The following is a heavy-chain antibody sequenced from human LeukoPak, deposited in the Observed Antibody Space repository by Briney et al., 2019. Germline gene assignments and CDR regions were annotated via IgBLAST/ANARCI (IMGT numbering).Heavy chain of an antibody. D-gene: IGHD2-8*01. J-gene: IGHJ1*01. Sequence: PGRSLRLSCAASGFTFSSYGMHWVRQAPGKGLEWVAVISHDGSNKYYADSVKGRFTISRDNSKNTLYLQMNSLRAEDTAVYYCAKISKMGSAEYFQHWGQGTLVTVSS. CDR1: GFTFSSYG. V-gene: IGHV3-30*18. CDR3: AKISKMGSAEYFQH. CDR2: ISHDGSNK.